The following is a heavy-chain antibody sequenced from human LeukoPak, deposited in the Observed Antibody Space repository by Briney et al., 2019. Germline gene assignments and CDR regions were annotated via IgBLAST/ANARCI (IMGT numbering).Heavy chain of an antibody. D-gene: IGHD3-22*01. J-gene: IGHJ4*02. CDR2: INPNSGGT. V-gene: IGHV1-2*02. CDR3: ARGSRRGVVVTYYFDY. CDR1: GYTFTSYY. Sequence: GASVKVSCKASGYTFTSYYMHWVRQAPGQGLEWMGWINPNSGGTNYAQKFQGRVTMTRDTSISTAYMELSRLRSDDTAVYYCARGSRRGVVVTYYFDYWGQGTLVTVSS.